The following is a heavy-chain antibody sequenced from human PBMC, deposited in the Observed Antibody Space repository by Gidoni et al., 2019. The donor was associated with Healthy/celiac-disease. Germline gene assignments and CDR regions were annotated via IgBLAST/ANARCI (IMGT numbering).Heavy chain of an antibody. Sequence: EVQLVESGGGVVQPGGSLRLSCAASGFTFDDYAMHWVRQAPGKGLEWVSLISGDGGSTYYADSVKGRFTISRDNSKNSLYLQMNSLRTEDTALYYCAKDTPYYYDSSGYFLSWGQGTMVTVSS. CDR2: ISGDGGST. D-gene: IGHD3-22*01. CDR1: GFTFDDYA. V-gene: IGHV3-43*02. J-gene: IGHJ3*01. CDR3: AKDTPYYYDSSGYFLS.